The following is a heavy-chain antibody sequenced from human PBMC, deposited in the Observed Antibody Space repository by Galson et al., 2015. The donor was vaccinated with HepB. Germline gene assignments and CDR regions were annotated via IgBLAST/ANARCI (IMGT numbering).Heavy chain of an antibody. J-gene: IGHJ3*02. Sequence: SLRLSCAASGFTFNSYGMHWVRQAPGKGLEWVAVISYDGSNKYYADSVKGRFTISRDNSKNTLYLQMNSLRAEDTAVYYCAKGGWRFGEFHNDAFDIWGQGTMVTVSS. D-gene: IGHD3-10*01. V-gene: IGHV3-30*18. CDR2: ISYDGSNK. CDR3: AKGGWRFGEFHNDAFDI. CDR1: GFTFNSYG.